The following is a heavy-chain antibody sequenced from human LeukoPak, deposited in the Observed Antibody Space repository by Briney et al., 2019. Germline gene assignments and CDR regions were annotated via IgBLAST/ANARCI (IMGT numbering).Heavy chain of an antibody. CDR3: AKDFWSYGSGSFFDY. D-gene: IGHD3-10*01. J-gene: IGHJ4*02. CDR2: ISWNSGTI. CDR1: GFTFEDYA. Sequence: GGSLRLSCAASGFTFEDYAMHWVRHGPGKGLEWVSSISWNSGTIVYGDSVKGRFTISRDNAKNSLYLQMNSLRAEDTAPYYCAKDFWSYGSGSFFDYWGQGTLVTVSS. V-gene: IGHV3-9*01.